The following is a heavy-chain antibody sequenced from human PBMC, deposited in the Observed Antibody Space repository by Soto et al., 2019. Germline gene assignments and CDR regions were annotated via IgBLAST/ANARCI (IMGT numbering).Heavy chain of an antibody. Sequence: SVKVSCKASGGTFSSYAISWVRQAPGQGLEWMGGIIPIFGTANYAQKFQGRVTITADESTSTAYMELSSLRSEDTAVYYCARRGIAAAGTTPHYYYYGMDVWGQGTTVTVSS. V-gene: IGHV1-69*13. CDR1: GGTFSSYA. CDR2: IIPIFGTA. D-gene: IGHD6-13*01. CDR3: ARRGIAAAGTTPHYYYYGMDV. J-gene: IGHJ6*02.